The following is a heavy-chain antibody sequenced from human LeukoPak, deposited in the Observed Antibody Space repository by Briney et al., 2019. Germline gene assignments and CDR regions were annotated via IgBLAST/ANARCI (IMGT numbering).Heavy chain of an antibody. V-gene: IGHV1-69*04. CDR2: IIPILGIA. Sequence: ASVKVSCKASGGTFSSYAISWVRQAPGQGLEWMGRIIPILGIANYAQKFQGRVTITADKSTSTAYMELNSLRSEDTAVYYCARDSGLRSIGSFDYWGQGTLVTVSS. CDR3: ARDSGLRSIGSFDY. D-gene: IGHD3-10*01. J-gene: IGHJ4*02. CDR1: GGTFSSYA.